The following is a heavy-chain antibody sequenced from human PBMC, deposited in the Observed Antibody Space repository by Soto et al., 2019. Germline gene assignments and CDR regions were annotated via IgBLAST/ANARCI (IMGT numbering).Heavy chain of an antibody. D-gene: IGHD3-22*01. CDR2: IIPIFGTA. CDR3: ARVWRYYDSSGYYFPLDY. CDR1: GGTFSSYA. J-gene: IGHJ4*02. Sequence: ASVKVSCKASGGTFSSYAISWVRQAPGQGLEWMGGIIPIFGTANYAQKFQGRVTITADESTSTAYMELSSLRSEGTAVYYCARVWRYYDSSGYYFPLDYWGQGTLVTVSS. V-gene: IGHV1-69*13.